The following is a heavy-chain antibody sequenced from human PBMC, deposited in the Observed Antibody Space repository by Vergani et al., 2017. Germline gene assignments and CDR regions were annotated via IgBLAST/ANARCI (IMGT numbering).Heavy chain of an antibody. V-gene: IGHV3-23*01. Sequence: EVQLLESGGGLVQPGGSLRLSCAASGFTFSSYAMSWVRPAPGKGLEWVSAISGSGGSTYYADSVKGRFTISRDNSKNTLYLQMNSLRAEDTAVYYCAKGSTPYGDYYYYYYMDVWGKGTTVTVSS. D-gene: IGHD4-17*01. CDR3: AKGSTPYGDYYYYYYMDV. CDR2: ISGSGGST. CDR1: GFTFSSYA. J-gene: IGHJ6*03.